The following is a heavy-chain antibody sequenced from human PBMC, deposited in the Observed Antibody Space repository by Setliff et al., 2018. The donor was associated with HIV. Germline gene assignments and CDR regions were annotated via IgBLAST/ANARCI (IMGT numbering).Heavy chain of an antibody. CDR2: IYYSGST. V-gene: IGHV4-59*12. CDR3: AGCITGTTHWFDP. CDR1: GGSISGSV. J-gene: IGHJ5*02. D-gene: IGHD1-20*01. Sequence: SETLSLTCTVSGGSISGSVWSWIRQPPGKGLEWIGYIYYSGSTNYNPSLKSRVTISVDTSNNQFSLRLRSVTAADTAVYYCAGCITGTTHWFDPWGQGTLVTVSS.